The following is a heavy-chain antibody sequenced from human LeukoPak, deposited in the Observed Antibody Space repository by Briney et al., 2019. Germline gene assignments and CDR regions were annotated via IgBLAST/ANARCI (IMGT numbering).Heavy chain of an antibody. CDR1: GYTFTGYY. D-gene: IGHD1-14*01. J-gene: IGHJ4*02. V-gene: IGHV1-2*02. CDR3: ASWAGGNEPIASFDY. CDR2: INLNSGGT. Sequence: ASVKVSCKTSGYTFTGYYMHWMRQAPGQGREWMGWINLNSGGTNYAQKFQGRVIMTRDTSTSTAYMELNRLRFDDTAVYYCASWAGGNEPIASFDYWGQGTLVTVSS.